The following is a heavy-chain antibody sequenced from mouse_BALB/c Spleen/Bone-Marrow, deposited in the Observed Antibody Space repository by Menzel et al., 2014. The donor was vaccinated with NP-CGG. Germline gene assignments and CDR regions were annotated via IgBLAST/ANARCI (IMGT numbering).Heavy chain of an antibody. Sequence: EVQVVEPGGGLVKPGGSLKLSCAASGFTFSSYAMSWVRQTPEKGLEWVATISSGGSYTYYPDSVKGRFTISRDNAKNTLYLQMSSLRSEDTAMYYCARGGGYDWYFDVWGAGTTVTVSS. V-gene: IGHV5-9-3*01. CDR1: GFTFSSYA. J-gene: IGHJ1*01. D-gene: IGHD2-2*01. CDR2: ISSGGSYT. CDR3: ARGGGYDWYFDV.